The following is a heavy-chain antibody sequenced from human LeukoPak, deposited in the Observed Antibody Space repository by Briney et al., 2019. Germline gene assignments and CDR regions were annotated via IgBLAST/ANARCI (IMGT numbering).Heavy chain of an antibody. Sequence: SGGSLRLSCAASGFTFSSYAMSWVRQAPGKGLEWVSVISRSGDNTYYADSVKGRFTISRDNSKNTLYVQVNSLGTEDTAAYYCAKGSYYDSSGYFYFDYWGQGTLVTVSS. J-gene: IGHJ4*02. CDR3: AKGSYYDSSGYFYFDY. CDR2: ISRSGDNT. D-gene: IGHD3-22*01. V-gene: IGHV3-23*01. CDR1: GFTFSSYA.